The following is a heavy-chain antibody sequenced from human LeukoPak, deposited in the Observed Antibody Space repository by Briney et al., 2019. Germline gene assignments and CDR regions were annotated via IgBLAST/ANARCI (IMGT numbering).Heavy chain of an antibody. V-gene: IGHV3-7*01. CDR3: ARGHYGMDV. J-gene: IGHJ6*02. CDR2: INQDGSEK. Sequence: PGGSLRLSCAAFGFTFSSHWMTWVRQPPGKGLEWVANINQDGSEKNHVDSVKGRFTISRDNAENSLYLHMNNLRAEDTAVYYCARGHYGMDVWGQGTTVTVSS. CDR1: GFTFSSHW.